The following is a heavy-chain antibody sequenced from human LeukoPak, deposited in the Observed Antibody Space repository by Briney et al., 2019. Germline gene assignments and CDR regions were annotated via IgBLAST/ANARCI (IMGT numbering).Heavy chain of an antibody. J-gene: IGHJ4*02. CDR3: AKALSGYYYFPLDY. D-gene: IGHD3-22*01. Sequence: GGSLRLSCAASGFTFSSYAMSWVRQAPGKGLEWVSGISGSGGGTYYADSVKGRFTISRDNSKNTLYLQMNSLRAEDTAVYYCAKALSGYYYFPLDYWGQGTLVTVSS. CDR2: ISGSGGGT. V-gene: IGHV3-23*01. CDR1: GFTFSSYA.